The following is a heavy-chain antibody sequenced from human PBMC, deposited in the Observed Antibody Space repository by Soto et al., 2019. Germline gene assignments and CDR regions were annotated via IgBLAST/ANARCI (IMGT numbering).Heavy chain of an antibody. J-gene: IGHJ6*03. V-gene: IGHV1-69*10. CDR3: ARDLRDGDSTSYYYYYYMDV. Sequence: ASVKVSCKASGGTFSSYAISWVRQAPGQGLEWMGGIIPNIGKTNYAQKLQGRVTMTTDTSTSTAYMELRSLRSDDTAVYYCARDLRDGDSTSYYYYYYMDVWGKGPTVTVSS. CDR1: GGTFSSYA. CDR2: IIPNIGKT. D-gene: IGHD4-17*01.